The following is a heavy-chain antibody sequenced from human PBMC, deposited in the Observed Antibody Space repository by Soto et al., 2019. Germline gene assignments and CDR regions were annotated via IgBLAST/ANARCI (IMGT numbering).Heavy chain of an antibody. J-gene: IGHJ4*02. CDR2: IKQSGSET. V-gene: IGHV3-7*03. D-gene: IGHD5-18*01. CDR1: GFTFSTYW. CDR3: ARGYNSDY. Sequence: EVQLVESGGGLVQPGGSLRLSCAASGFTFSTYWMTWVRQAPGKGLEWVANIKQSGSETYYVDSVKGRFTISRDDARNALYLQTNALRADDTAVYFCARGYNSDYWVQGTLVTVSS.